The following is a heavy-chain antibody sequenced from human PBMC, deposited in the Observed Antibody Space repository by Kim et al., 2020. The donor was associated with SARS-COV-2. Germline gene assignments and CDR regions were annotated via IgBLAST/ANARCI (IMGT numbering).Heavy chain of an antibody. CDR3: AKDVVPVLRGGGFDY. CDR1: GFTFSSYG. Sequence: GGSLRLSCAASGFTFSSYGMNWVRQAPGKGLEWVSIITGSGGTTYYADSVKGRFTISRDNSRNTLDLQMNSLRGEDTALYYCAKDVVPVLRGGGFDYWGQGTLVTVSS. D-gene: IGHD3-10*01. V-gene: IGHV3-23*01. CDR2: ITGSGGTT. J-gene: IGHJ4*02.